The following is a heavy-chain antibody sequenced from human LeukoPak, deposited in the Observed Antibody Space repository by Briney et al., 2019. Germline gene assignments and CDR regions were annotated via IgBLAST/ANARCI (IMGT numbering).Heavy chain of an antibody. V-gene: IGHV3-30*04. CDR1: GFTFSTYA. CDR3: SRDSARRDGYNFDY. Sequence: GGSLRLSCAASGFTFSTYAMHWVRQAPGKGLQWVALISYDGSIKHYADSVKGRYTISRDNSKNTLYLQMNTLRAEDTALYYCSRDSARRDGYNFDYWGQGTLVTVSS. D-gene: IGHD5-24*01. CDR2: ISYDGSIK. J-gene: IGHJ4*02.